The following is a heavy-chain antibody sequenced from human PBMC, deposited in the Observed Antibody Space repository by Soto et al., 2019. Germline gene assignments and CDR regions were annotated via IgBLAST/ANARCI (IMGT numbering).Heavy chain of an antibody. D-gene: IGHD6-19*01. J-gene: IGHJ4*02. Sequence: QLQLQESGPGLVKPSETLSLTCTVSGGSISSSSYYWGWIRQPPGKGLEWIGSIYYSGSTYYNPSLKSRVTISVDTSKNQFSLKLSSVTAADTAVYYCARHGGSGGSGWYGAYYFDYWGQGTLVTVSS. V-gene: IGHV4-39*01. CDR1: GGSISSSSYY. CDR2: IYYSGST. CDR3: ARHGGSGGSGWYGAYYFDY.